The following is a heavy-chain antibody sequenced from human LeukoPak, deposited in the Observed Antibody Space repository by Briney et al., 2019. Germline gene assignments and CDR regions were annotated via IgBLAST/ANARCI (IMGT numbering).Heavy chain of an antibody. CDR2: IWYDGSHK. CDR1: GFTFSSYG. Sequence: EGSLRLSCAASGFTFSSYGIHWVRQAPGKGLEWVAVIWYDGSHKYYADSVKGRFTISRDNSQNTLYLQMNSLRAEDTAVYYCARGSGYDFWSGYYTLEYFDYWGQGTLVTVSS. D-gene: IGHD3-3*01. J-gene: IGHJ4*02. CDR3: ARGSGYDFWSGYYTLEYFDY. V-gene: IGHV3-33*01.